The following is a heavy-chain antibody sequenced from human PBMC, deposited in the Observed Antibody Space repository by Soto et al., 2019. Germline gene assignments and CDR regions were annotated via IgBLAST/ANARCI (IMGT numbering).Heavy chain of an antibody. V-gene: IGHV1-69*13. CDR3: ARDRSIVGATTVYYYGMDV. J-gene: IGHJ6*02. Sequence: ASVKVSCKASGGTFSSYAISWVRQAPGQGLEWMGGIIPIFGTANYAQKFQGRVTITADESTSTAYMELSSLRSEDTAVYYCARDRSIVGATTVYYYGMDVWGQGTTVTVSS. D-gene: IGHD1-26*01. CDR1: GGTFSSYA. CDR2: IIPIFGTA.